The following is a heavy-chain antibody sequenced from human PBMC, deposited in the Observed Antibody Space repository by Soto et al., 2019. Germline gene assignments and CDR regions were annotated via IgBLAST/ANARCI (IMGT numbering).Heavy chain of an antibody. CDR1: GFTFRSSA. CDR3: ATGAYCSGGSCSDYYYYYYGMDL. Sequence: SVKVSCKTSGFTFRSSAVQWVRQARGQRLEWIGWLVVGTGNTNYAQKFQQRVTISSDRSTNTVSMELSSLTSEDTAVYYCATGAYCSGGSCSDYYYYYYGMDLWGQGTTVTVYS. CDR2: LVVGTGNT. V-gene: IGHV1-58*01. J-gene: IGHJ6*02. D-gene: IGHD2-15*01.